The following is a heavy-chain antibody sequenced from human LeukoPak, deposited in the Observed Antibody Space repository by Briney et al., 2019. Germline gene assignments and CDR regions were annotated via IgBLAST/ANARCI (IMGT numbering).Heavy chain of an antibody. V-gene: IGHV3-23*01. Sequence: GGSLRLSCAASGFTFSIYAVSWVRQAPGKGRECVSAISGSGGTTSYADCVQGRFTISRDNSKNTLYLQMNSLRAEETAVYYCAKEPIAAAGDYWGQGTLVTVSS. D-gene: IGHD6-13*01. CDR2: ISGSGGTT. J-gene: IGHJ4*02. CDR1: GFTFSIYA. CDR3: AKEPIAAAGDY.